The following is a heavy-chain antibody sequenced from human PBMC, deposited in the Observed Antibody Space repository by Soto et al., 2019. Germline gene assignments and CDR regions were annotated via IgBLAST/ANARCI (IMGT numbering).Heavy chain of an antibody. D-gene: IGHD2-15*01. CDR2: IIPIFGTA. J-gene: IGHJ4*02. V-gene: IGHV1-69*01. Sequence: QVQLVQSGAEVKKPGSSVKVSCKASGGTFSSYAISWVRQAPGQGLEWMGGIIPIFGTANYAQKFQGRVTITADESMSTVYMELSSLRSEDTAAYYCARGLGYCSGGSCPDLSWGYWGQGTLVTVSS. CDR3: ARGLGYCSGGSCPDLSWGY. CDR1: GGTFSSYA.